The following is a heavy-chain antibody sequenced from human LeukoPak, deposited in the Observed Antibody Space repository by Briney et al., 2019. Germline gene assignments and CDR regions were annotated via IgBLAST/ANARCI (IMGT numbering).Heavy chain of an antibody. Sequence: SETLALTCTVSGGSISSSSYYWGWIRQPPGKGLEWIGTIYYNGGTQYNPSLKSRVTISVDTSENQFSLKLTSVTAADTAVYYCARELRYFESLGGDGYWGQGTLVTVSS. D-gene: IGHD3-9*01. CDR2: IYYNGGT. CDR1: GGSISSSSYY. J-gene: IGHJ4*02. CDR3: ARELRYFESLGGDGY. V-gene: IGHV4-39*02.